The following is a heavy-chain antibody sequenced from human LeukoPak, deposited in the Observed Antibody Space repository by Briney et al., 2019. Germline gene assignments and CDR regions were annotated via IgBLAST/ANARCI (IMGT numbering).Heavy chain of an antibody. CDR1: GDSVSSSSNY. D-gene: IGHD2-2*01. V-gene: IGHV4-39*07. CDR2: IFHSGST. J-gene: IGHJ4*02. Sequence: SETLSLTCTVSGDSVSSSSNYWGWIRQPPGKGLEWIGQIFHSGSTSYSPSPKSRVTISMDKSKNQISLRLTSVTAADTAVYYCARSPTKRVPEDYWGQGTLVTVSS. CDR3: ARSPTKRVPEDY.